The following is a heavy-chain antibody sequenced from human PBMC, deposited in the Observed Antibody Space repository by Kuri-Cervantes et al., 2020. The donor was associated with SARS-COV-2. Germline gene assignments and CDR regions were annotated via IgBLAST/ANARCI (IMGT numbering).Heavy chain of an antibody. CDR2: ILYDGSKK. J-gene: IGHJ4*02. CDR1: GFTFSSYG. Sequence: GGSLRLSCAASGFTFSSYGMHWVRQAPGKGLDWVAVILYDGSKKYYGDSVKGRFTVSRDDSKNTLYLQMNSLRAEDTAIYYCAKDLSREHSGSESALADYWGQGTLVTVSS. D-gene: IGHD5-12*01. CDR3: AKDLSREHSGSESALADY. V-gene: IGHV3-30*18.